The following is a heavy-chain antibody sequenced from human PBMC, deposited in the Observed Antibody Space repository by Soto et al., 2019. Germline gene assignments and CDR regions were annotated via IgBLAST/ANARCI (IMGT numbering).Heavy chain of an antibody. CDR1: GFTFSSYA. Sequence: VGSLRLSCAASGFTFSSYAMSWVRQAPGKGLEWVSAISGSGGSTYYADSVKGRFTISRDNSKNTLYLQMNSLRAEDTAVYYCSKSEQWYDYDYYYGMDVWGQGTTVTVSS. V-gene: IGHV3-23*01. J-gene: IGHJ6*02. CDR3: SKSEQWYDYDYYYGMDV. CDR2: ISGSGGST. D-gene: IGHD6-19*01.